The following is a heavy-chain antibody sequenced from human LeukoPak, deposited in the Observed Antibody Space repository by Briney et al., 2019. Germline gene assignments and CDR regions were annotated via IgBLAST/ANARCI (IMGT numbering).Heavy chain of an antibody. V-gene: IGHV4-59*08. D-gene: IGHD6-13*01. CDR3: ARHHYPPALIAAAGTGGAFDI. CDR2: IYYSGST. Sequence: SETLSLTCTVSGGSISSYYWSWIRQPPGKGLEWIGYIYYSGSTNYNPSLKSRVTISVDTSKNQFSLKLSSVTAADTAVYYCARHHYPPALIAAAGTGGAFDIWGQGTMVTVSS. CDR1: GGSISSYY. J-gene: IGHJ3*02.